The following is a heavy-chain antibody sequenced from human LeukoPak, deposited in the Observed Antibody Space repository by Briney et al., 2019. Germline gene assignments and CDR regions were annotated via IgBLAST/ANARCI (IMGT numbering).Heavy chain of an antibody. CDR3: ARAADVVATGVLNWFDP. CDR1: GYTFTGYY. D-gene: IGHD5-12*01. V-gene: IGHV1-2*02. Sequence: ASVKVSCKASGYTFTGYYMHWVRQAPGQRLEWMGWINPSSGGTNYAQKFQGRVTMTSDTSISTTYVELSRLRSDDTAVYYCARAADVVATGVLNWFDPWGQGTLVTVSS. J-gene: IGHJ5*02. CDR2: INPSSGGT.